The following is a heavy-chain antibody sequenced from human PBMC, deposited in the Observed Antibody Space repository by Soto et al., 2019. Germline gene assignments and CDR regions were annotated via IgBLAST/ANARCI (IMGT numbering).Heavy chain of an antibody. J-gene: IGHJ3*01. D-gene: IGHD2-21*01. Sequence: QVQLQESGPGLVRPSETLSLTCTVAGDSVSSGSHHWNWIRQAPGKGLEWIGSIYFTGRTNHNPSLKSRVTISVDTSKNHLSPNLTSVTAADTAVYYCARDLVAIGGRVYAFDLWGQGTMVTVSS. CDR3: ARDLVAIGGRVYAFDL. CDR2: IYFTGRT. CDR1: GDSVSSGSHH. V-gene: IGHV4-61*03.